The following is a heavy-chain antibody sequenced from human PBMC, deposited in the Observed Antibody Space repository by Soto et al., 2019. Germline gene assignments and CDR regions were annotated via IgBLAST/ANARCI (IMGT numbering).Heavy chain of an antibody. CDR2: IFHSGST. V-gene: IGHV4-31*03. Sequence: QVQLQESGPGLVKPSQTLSLTCTVSGGSINNGGYYWSWIRQHPGKGREWIGYIFHSGSTYYNPSLKSRVTLSIDTSKNQFSLELSSVTAADRAIYYCARVIRAATGTSAYFQHWGQGTLVTVAS. J-gene: IGHJ1*01. D-gene: IGHD6-13*01. CDR3: ARVIRAATGTSAYFQH. CDR1: GGSINNGGYY.